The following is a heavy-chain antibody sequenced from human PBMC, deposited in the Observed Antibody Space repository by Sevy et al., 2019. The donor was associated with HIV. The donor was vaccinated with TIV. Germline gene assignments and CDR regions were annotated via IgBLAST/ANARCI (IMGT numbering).Heavy chain of an antibody. CDR2: IFRNFRGVDVT. CDR1: GFTFTSYA. V-gene: IGHV3-23*01. J-gene: IGHJ3*02. D-gene: IGHD3-22*01. Sequence: GGSLRLSCTTSGFTFTSYAMNWVRQAPGKGVEWVSTIFRNFRGVDVTYDADSVKGRFTISRDSSRNTLYLQMNSLRAEDTAVYYCAGARYDSSGSFDALDIWGQGTMVTVSS. CDR3: AGARYDSSGSFDALDI.